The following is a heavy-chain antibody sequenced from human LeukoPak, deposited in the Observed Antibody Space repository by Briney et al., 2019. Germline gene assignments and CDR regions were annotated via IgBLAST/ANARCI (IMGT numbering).Heavy chain of an antibody. CDR3: ARGLMVRGVIITVDYYYYMDV. V-gene: IGHV1-8*03. D-gene: IGHD3-10*01. J-gene: IGHJ6*03. Sequence: ASVKVSCKASGYTFTSYDINWVRQAPGQGLEWMGWMNPNSGNTGYAQKFQGRVTITRNTSISTAYMELSSLRSEDTAVYYCARGLMVRGVIITVDYYYYMDVWGKGTTVTVSS. CDR2: MNPNSGNT. CDR1: GYTFTSYD.